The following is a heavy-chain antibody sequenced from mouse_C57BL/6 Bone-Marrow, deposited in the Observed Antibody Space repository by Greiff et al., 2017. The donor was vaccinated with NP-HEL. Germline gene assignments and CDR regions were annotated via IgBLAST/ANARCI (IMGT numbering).Heavy chain of an antibody. CDR1: GYTFTDYY. D-gene: IGHD1-1*02. V-gene: IGHV1-19*01. CDR2: INPYNGGT. J-gene: IGHJ2*01. Sequence: EVKLVESGPVLVKPGASVKMSCKASGYTFTDYYMNWVKQSHGKSLEWIGVINPYNGGTSYNQKFKGKATLTVDKSSSTAYMELNSLTSEDSAVYYCARSPLWYYFDYWGQGTTLTVSS. CDR3: ARSPLWYYFDY.